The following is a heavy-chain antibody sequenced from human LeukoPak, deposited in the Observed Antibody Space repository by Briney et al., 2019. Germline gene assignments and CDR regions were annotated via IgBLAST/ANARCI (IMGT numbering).Heavy chain of an antibody. D-gene: IGHD3-9*01. CDR1: GFTFSSYW. V-gene: IGHV3-7*01. J-gene: IGHJ6*03. CDR2: IKQDGSEK. CDR3: ARDQSGYYPHYYYYMDV. Sequence: PGGSLRLSCAASGFTFSSYWMSWVRQAPWKGLEWVANIKQDGSEKYYVDSVKGRFTISRDNAKNSLYLQMNSLRAEDTAVYYCARDQSGYYPHYYYYMDVWGKGTTVTVSS.